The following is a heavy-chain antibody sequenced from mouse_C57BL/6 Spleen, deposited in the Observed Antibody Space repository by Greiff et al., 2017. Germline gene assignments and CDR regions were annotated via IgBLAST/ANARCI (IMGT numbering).Heavy chain of an antibody. D-gene: IGHD1-2*01. CDR1: GYAFSSSW. V-gene: IGHV1-82*01. Sequence: QVQLQQSGPELVKPGASVKISCKASGYAFSSSWMNWVQQRPGKGLEWIGRICPGDGDTKYNGKFKGKATLTAHTSPCTAYMQLSSLTAEDSAVYFCAREGDSYGYDYWGQGTTLTVSS. CDR3: AREGDSYGYDY. J-gene: IGHJ2*01. CDR2: ICPGDGDT.